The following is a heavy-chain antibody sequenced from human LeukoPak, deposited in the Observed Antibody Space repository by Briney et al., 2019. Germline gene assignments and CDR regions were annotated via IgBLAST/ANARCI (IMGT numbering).Heavy chain of an antibody. J-gene: IGHJ3*02. D-gene: IGHD1-1*01. CDR2: IYYSGST. V-gene: IGHV4-61*01. Sequence: SETLSLTCTVSGGSISSSSYYWSWIRQPPGKGLEWIGYIYYSGSTNYNPSLKSRVTISVDTSKNQFSLKLSSVAAADTAVYYCARIRRGYDDAFDIWGQGTMVTVSS. CDR3: ARIRRGYDDAFDI. CDR1: GGSISSSSYY.